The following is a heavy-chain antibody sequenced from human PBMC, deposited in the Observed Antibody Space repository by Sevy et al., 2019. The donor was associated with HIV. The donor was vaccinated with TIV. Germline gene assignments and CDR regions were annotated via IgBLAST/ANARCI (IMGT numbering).Heavy chain of an antibody. V-gene: IGHV3-48*01. CDR2: ISSSSSTI. CDR1: GFTFSSYS. Sequence: GGCLRLSCAASGFTFSSYSMNWVRQAPGKGLEWVSYISSSSSTIYYADSVKGRFTISRDNAKNSLYLQMNSLRAEDTAVYYCARDGPQDRIAAAGYYYYYGMDVWGQGTTVTVSS. CDR3: ARDGPQDRIAAAGYYYYYGMDV. D-gene: IGHD6-13*01. J-gene: IGHJ6*02.